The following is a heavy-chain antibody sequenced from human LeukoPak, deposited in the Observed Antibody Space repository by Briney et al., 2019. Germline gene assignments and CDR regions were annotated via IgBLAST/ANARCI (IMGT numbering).Heavy chain of an antibody. CDR1: GFTFSSYE. V-gene: IGHV3-23*01. CDR2: ISGSGGST. CDR3: ARLATHTLYYYDSSGYYFDY. Sequence: GGSLRLSCAASGFTFSSYEMNWVRQAPGKGLEWVSAISGSGGSTYYADSVKGRFTISRDNSKNTLYLQMNSLRAEDTAVYYCARLATHTLYYYDSSGYYFDYWGQGTLVTVSS. J-gene: IGHJ4*02. D-gene: IGHD3-22*01.